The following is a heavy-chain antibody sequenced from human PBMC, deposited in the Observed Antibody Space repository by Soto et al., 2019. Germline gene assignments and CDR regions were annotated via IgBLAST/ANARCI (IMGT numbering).Heavy chain of an antibody. CDR1: GFTVSSNY. Sequence: GGSMRLSCAASGFTVSSNYLSWVRQAPGKGLEWVSVIFSADNTHYADSVKGRFTISRDNSKNTVFLQMNSLRAEDTAVYYCAITGAGYYIVWGQGTPVTVSS. CDR2: IFSADNT. D-gene: IGHD3-3*01. V-gene: IGHV3-53*01. CDR3: AITGAGYYIV. J-gene: IGHJ4*02.